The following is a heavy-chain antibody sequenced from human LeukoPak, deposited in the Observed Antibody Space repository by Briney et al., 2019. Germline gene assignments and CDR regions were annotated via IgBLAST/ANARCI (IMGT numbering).Heavy chain of an antibody. Sequence: SVKVSCKASGGTFSSYAISWVRQAPGQGLEWMGRIIPIFGIANYAQKFQGRVTITVDKSTSTAYMELSSLRSEDTAVYYCARVEGATGYYYDSSPYAFDIWGQGTMVTVSS. CDR2: IIPIFGIA. V-gene: IGHV1-69*04. D-gene: IGHD3-22*01. CDR1: GGTFSSYA. CDR3: ARVEGATGYYYDSSPYAFDI. J-gene: IGHJ3*02.